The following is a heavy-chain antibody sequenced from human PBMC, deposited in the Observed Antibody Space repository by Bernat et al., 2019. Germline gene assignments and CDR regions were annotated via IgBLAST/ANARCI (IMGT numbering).Heavy chain of an antibody. V-gene: IGHV4-31*03. Sequence: QVQLQESGPGLVKPSQTLSLTCTVSGGSISSGGYYWSWIRQHPGKGLEWIGYIYYSGSTYYNPSLKSRVTISVDTSKNQFSLKLSSVTAADTAVYYCARDYSVIFYYGDFDYWVQGTLATVSS. CDR2: IYYSGST. CDR3: ARDYSVIFYYGDFDY. D-gene: IGHD3/OR15-3a*01. CDR1: GGSISSGGYY. J-gene: IGHJ4*02.